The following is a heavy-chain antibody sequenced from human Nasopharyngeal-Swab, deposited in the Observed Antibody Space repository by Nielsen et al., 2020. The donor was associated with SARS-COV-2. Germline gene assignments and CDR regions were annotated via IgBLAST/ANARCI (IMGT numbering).Heavy chain of an antibody. CDR3: ARTWAVAGGFDP. V-gene: IGHV2-26*01. D-gene: IGHD6-19*01. CDR2: IFSNDEE. J-gene: IGHJ5*02. Sequence: WIRQPPGKALEWLAHIFSNDEESYSTSLKSRLTISKDTSKSQVVLTMTNMDPVDTATYYCARTWAVAGGFDPWGQGTLVTVSS.